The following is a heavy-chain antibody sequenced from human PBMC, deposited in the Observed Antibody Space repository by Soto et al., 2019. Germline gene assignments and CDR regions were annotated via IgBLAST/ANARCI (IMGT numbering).Heavy chain of an antibody. D-gene: IGHD4-4*01. Sequence: GASVKVSCKASGYTFTSYGISWVRQAPGQGLEWMGWISAYNGNTNYAQKLQGRVTMTTDTSTSTAYMELRSLRSDDTAVYYCARDLRGYSNYEMDVWGQGTTVTVSS. CDR1: GYTFTSYG. CDR2: ISAYNGNT. V-gene: IGHV1-18*01. CDR3: ARDLRGYSNYEMDV. J-gene: IGHJ6*02.